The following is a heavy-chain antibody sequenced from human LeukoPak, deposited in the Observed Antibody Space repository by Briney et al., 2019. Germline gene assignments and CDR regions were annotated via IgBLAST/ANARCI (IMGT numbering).Heavy chain of an antibody. CDR3: ARDLMTTVTYDY. CDR2: ISSSSSYI. CDR1: GFTYSSYS. V-gene: IGHV3-21*01. Sequence: GGSLRLSCAASGFTYSSYSMNWVRQAPGKGLEWVSSISSSSSYIYYADSVKGRFTISRDNAKNSLYLQMNSLRAEDTAVYYCARDLMTTVTYDYWGQGTLVTVSS. J-gene: IGHJ4*02. D-gene: IGHD4-17*01.